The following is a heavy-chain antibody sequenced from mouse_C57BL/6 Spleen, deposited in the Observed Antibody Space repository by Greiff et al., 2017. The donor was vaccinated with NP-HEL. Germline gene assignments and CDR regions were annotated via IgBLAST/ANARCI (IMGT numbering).Heavy chain of an antibody. CDR2: IYPGDGDT. Sequence: QVQLQQSGPELVKPGASVKISCKASGYAFSSSWMNWVKQRPGKGLEWIGRIYPGDGDTNYNGKFKGKATLTADKSSSTAYMQLSSLTSEDSAVYFCARGEIYYYGSSYPWGQGTTLTVSS. CDR3: ARGEIYYYGSSYP. J-gene: IGHJ2*01. CDR1: GYAFSSSW. D-gene: IGHD1-1*01. V-gene: IGHV1-82*01.